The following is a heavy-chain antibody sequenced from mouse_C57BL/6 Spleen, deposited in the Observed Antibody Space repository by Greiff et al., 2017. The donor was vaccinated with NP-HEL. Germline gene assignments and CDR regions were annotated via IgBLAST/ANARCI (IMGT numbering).Heavy chain of an antibody. CDR3: ARHGLWDSDFDV. CDR2: IWSDGST. D-gene: IGHD3-3*01. CDR1: GFSLTSYG. J-gene: IGHJ1*03. V-gene: IGHV2-6-1*01. Sequence: QVHVKQSGPGLVAPSQSLSITCTVSGFSLTSYGVHWVRQPPGKGLEWLVVIWSDGSTTYNSALKSRLSISKDNSKSQVFLKMNSLQTDDTAMYYCARHGLWDSDFDVWGTGTTVTVSS.